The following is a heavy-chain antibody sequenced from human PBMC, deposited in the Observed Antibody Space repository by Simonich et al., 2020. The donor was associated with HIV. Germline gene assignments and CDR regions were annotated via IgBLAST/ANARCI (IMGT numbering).Heavy chain of an antibody. J-gene: IGHJ3*02. D-gene: IGHD4-4*01. CDR2: IYFSGRN. V-gene: IGHV4-39*01. CDR3: ATTINYEDAFDI. CDR1: GGSINSSNYY. Sequence: QLQLQESGPGLVKPSETLSLTCTVSGGSINSSNYYWGWLRQPPGKGLEWIGSIYFSGRNHYAPSLKGRVTISVDTSANQFSLKLSSVTAADTAVYYCATTINYEDAFDIWGQGTMVTVSS.